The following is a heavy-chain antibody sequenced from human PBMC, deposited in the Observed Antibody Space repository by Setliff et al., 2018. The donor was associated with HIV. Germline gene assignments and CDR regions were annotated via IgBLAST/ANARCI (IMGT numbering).Heavy chain of an antibody. CDR3: AAERIHYYGSGSYLASNY. J-gene: IGHJ4*02. CDR1: GYSISSGYY. V-gene: IGHV4-38-2*02. D-gene: IGHD3-10*01. CDR2: IYHSGST. Sequence: SETLSLTCTVSGYSISSGYYWGWIRQPPGKGLEWIGSIYHSGSTYYNPSLKSRVTISVDTSKNQFSLKLSSVTAADTAVYYCAAERIHYYGSGSYLASNYWGQGTLVTVSS.